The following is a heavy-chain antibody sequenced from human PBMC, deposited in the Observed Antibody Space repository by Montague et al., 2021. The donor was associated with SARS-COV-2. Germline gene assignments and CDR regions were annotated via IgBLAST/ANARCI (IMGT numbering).Heavy chain of an antibody. V-gene: IGHV3-11*01. CDR1: GFTFSDYY. Sequence: SLRLSCAASGFTFSDYYMSWIRQAPGKGLEWVSYIGSSSNTIYYADSVKGRFTISRDNAKNSLYLQMNSLRAEDTAVYYCARDGVVGAGFDYWGQGTLVTVSS. J-gene: IGHJ4*02. CDR2: IGSSSNTI. D-gene: IGHD1-26*01. CDR3: ARDGVVGAGFDY.